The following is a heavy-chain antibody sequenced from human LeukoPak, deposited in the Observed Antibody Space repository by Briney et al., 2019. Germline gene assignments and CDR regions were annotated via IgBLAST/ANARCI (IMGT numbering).Heavy chain of an antibody. D-gene: IGHD2/OR15-2a*01. V-gene: IGHV1-18*01. Sequence: GASVKVSCKASGYPFTSYGLTWVRQTPGQGLQWMGWIAAYNGATNYAQIFQGRISMTTDTSTDTGYMELRSLTSDDTAVYYCAREDSNSENFWGQGTLVNVSS. CDR2: IAAYNGAT. J-gene: IGHJ4*02. CDR3: AREDSNSENF. CDR1: GYPFTSYG.